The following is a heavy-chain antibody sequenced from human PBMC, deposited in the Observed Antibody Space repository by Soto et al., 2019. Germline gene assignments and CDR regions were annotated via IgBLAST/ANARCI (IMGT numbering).Heavy chain of an antibody. CDR2: IIPIFGTA. D-gene: IGHD3-22*01. CDR1: GGTFSSYA. V-gene: IGHV1-69*13. CDR3: ARGYYDSSGYYSPDY. J-gene: IGHJ4*02. Sequence: GASVKVSCKASGGTFSSYAISWVRQAPGQGLEWMGGIIPIFGTANYAQKFQGRVTITADESTSTAYMELSSLRSEDTAVYYCARGYYDSSGYYSPDYWGQGTLVTVSS.